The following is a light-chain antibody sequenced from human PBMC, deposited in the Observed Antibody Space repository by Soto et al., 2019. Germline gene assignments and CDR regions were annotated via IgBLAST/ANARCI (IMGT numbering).Light chain of an antibody. J-gene: IGKJ1*01. Sequence: DIVMTQSPLSLPVTPGEPASISCRSSQSLLHSNVYNYLDWCLQKPGQSPQLLIYLVSNRAPGVPDRFSGSGSGTDFRLKISRVEAEDVGVYYCMQALQTPWTFGQGTK. CDR1: QSLLHSNVYNY. CDR2: LVS. CDR3: MQALQTPWT. V-gene: IGKV2-28*01.